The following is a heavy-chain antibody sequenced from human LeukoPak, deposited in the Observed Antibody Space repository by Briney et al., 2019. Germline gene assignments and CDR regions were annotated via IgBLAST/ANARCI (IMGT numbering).Heavy chain of an antibody. CDR1: GGSISSSSYY. Sequence: SETLSLTCTVSGGSISSSSYYWGWIRQPPGKGLEWIGSIYYSGSTYYNPSLKSRVTISVDTSKNQFSLKLNSVTAADTAVYYCARYDYGDYVFDYWGQGTLVTVSS. J-gene: IGHJ4*02. CDR3: ARYDYGDYVFDY. CDR2: IYYSGST. V-gene: IGHV4-39*07. D-gene: IGHD4-17*01.